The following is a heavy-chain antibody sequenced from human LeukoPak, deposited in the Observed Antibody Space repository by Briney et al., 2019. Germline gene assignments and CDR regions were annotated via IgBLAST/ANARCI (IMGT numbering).Heavy chain of an antibody. V-gene: IGHV4-59*12. D-gene: IGHD5-24*01. Sequence: SETLSLTCTVSGGSISSYYWSWIRQPPGKGLEWIGYIYYSGSTNYNPSLKSRVTISVETSKNEFSLKLRSVTAADTAVYYCARRSYNSPFRYWGQGTPVTVSS. J-gene: IGHJ4*02. CDR1: GGSISSYY. CDR3: ARRSYNSPFRY. CDR2: IYYSGST.